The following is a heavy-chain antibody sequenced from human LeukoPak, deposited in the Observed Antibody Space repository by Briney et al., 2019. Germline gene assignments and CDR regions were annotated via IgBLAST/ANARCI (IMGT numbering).Heavy chain of an antibody. V-gene: IGHV1-18*01. CDR2: ISAYNGNT. Sequence: ASVKVSCKASGYTFTSYGISWVRQAPGQGLEWMGWISAYNGNTNYAQKLQGRVTMTTDTSTSTAYMELRSLRSDDTAVYYCATDIPAAGPNAFDYWGQGTLVTVSS. D-gene: IGHD6-13*01. J-gene: IGHJ4*02. CDR1: GYTFTSYG. CDR3: ATDIPAAGPNAFDY.